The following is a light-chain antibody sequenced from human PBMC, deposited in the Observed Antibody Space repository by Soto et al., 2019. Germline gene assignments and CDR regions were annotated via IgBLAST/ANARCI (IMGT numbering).Light chain of an antibody. CDR2: DDS. CDR1: NIGSKS. Sequence: SYELTQPPSVSVAPGQTARITCGGNNIGSKSVHWYQQKPGQAPVLVVYDDSDRPSGIPERFSGSNSGTSASLAISRLQSEDEAHYYCAVWDDGLDAWMFGGGTKLTVL. V-gene: IGLV3-21*02. CDR3: AVWDDGLDAWM. J-gene: IGLJ3*02.